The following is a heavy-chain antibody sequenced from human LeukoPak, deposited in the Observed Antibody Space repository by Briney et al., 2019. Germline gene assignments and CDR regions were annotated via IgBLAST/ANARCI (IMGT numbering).Heavy chain of an antibody. J-gene: IGHJ6*04. CDR1: GGSISSSSYY. Sequence: SETLSLTCTVSGGSISSSSYYWGWIRQPPGKGLEWIGSIYYSGSTYYNPSLKSRVTISVDTSKNHFSLKLSSVTAADTAVYYCARPGVLGLPMDVWGKGTTVTVSS. CDR2: IYYSGST. CDR3: ARPGVLGLPMDV. V-gene: IGHV4-39*01. D-gene: IGHD2-8*02.